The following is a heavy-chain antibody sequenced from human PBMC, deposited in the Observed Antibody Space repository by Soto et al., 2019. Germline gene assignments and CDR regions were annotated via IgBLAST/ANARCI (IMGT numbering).Heavy chain of an antibody. CDR3: ARATVRGVYYYGMDV. CDR2: INPNSGGT. V-gene: IGHV1-2*04. D-gene: IGHD3-10*01. CDR1: GYTFTGYY. Sequence: QVQLVQSGAEVKKPGASVKVSCKASGYTFTGYYMHWVRQAPGQGLEWMGWINPNSGGTNYAQKFQGWVTMTRDTSISTAYMELSRLRSDDTAVYYCARATVRGVYYYGMDVWGQGTTVTVSS. J-gene: IGHJ6*02.